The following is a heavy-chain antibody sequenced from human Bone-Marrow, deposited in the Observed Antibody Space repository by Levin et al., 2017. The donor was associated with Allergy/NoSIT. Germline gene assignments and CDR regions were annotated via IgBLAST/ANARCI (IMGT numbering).Heavy chain of an antibody. CDR1: GGTFSSYA. CDR2: IIPIFGTA. J-gene: IGHJ1*01. V-gene: IGHV1-69*13. D-gene: IGHD6-13*01. Sequence: SVKVSCKASGGTFSSYAISWVRQAPGQGLEWMGGIIPIFGTANYAQKFQGRVTITADESTSTAYMELSSLRSEDTAVYYCARVVAAAGTLQPSAEYFQHWGQGTLVTVSS. CDR3: ARVVAAAGTLQPSAEYFQH.